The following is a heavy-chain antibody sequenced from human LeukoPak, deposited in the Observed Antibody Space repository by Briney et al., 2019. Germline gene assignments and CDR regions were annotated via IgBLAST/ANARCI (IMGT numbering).Heavy chain of an antibody. D-gene: IGHD4-23*01. CDR2: IKQDGSEK. V-gene: IGHV3-7*01. Sequence: GGSLRLSCAASGFTFSSYWMSWVRQAPGKGLEWVANIKQDGSEKYYVDSVKGRFTISRDNAKNSLYLQMNSLRAEDTAVYYCARRIGWYLEVAFDIWGQGTMVTVFS. J-gene: IGHJ3*02. CDR1: GFTFSSYW. CDR3: ARRIGWYLEVAFDI.